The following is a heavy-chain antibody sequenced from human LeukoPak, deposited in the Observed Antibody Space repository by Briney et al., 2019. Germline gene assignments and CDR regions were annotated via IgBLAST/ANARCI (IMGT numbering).Heavy chain of an antibody. J-gene: IGHJ3*02. V-gene: IGHV3-21*01. CDR2: ISSSSYI. Sequence: GGSLRLSCAASGFTFSSYSMNLVRQAPGKGLEWVSSISSSSYIYYADSVKGRFTISRDNAKNSLYLQMNSLRAEDTAVYYCASLVGSSLDAFDIWGQGTMVTVSS. CDR3: ASLVGSSLDAFDI. CDR1: GFTFSSYS. D-gene: IGHD1-26*01.